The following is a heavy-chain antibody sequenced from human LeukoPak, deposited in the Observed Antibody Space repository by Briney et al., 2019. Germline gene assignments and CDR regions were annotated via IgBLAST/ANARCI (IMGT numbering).Heavy chain of an antibody. CDR3: AREGITMIVVVI. V-gene: IGHV1-69*04. CDR2: IIPILGIA. J-gene: IGHJ4*02. CDR1: GGTFSSYA. D-gene: IGHD3-22*01. Sequence: ASVKVSCKASGGTFSSYAISWVRQAPGQGLEWMGRIIPILGIANYAQKFQGRVTITADKSTSTAYMELSSLRSEDTAVYYCAREGITMIVVVIWGQGTLVSVS.